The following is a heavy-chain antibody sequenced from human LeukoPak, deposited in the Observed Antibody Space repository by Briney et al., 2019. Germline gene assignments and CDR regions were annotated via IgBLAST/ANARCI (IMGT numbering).Heavy chain of an antibody. CDR1: GLIVSRNY. Sequence: GGSLRLSCAASGLIVSRNYMSWVPQAPGEGLEWVSVIYSDGSTYYADSVKGKFTISKENSKNTLYLQMNSLRAEDTAVYYCARHRGTTVTTPLDYWGQGTLVTVSS. CDR3: ARHRGTTVTTPLDY. J-gene: IGHJ4*02. D-gene: IGHD4-17*01. CDR2: IYSDGST. V-gene: IGHV3-66*04.